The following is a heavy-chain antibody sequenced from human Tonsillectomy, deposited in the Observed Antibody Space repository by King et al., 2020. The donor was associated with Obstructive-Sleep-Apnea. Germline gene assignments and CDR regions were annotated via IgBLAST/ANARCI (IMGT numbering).Heavy chain of an antibody. CDR2: IYYSGST. V-gene: IGHV4-39*07. J-gene: IGHJ4*02. CDR1: GGSISSSSYY. D-gene: IGHD3-22*01. Sequence: LQLQESGPGLVKPSETLSLTCTVSGGSISSSSYYWGWIRQPPGKGLEWIGSIYYSGSTYYNPSLKSRVTISVDTSKNQFSLKLSSVTAADTAVYYCAREDMIVVVADDYWGQGTLVTVSS. CDR3: AREDMIVVVADDY.